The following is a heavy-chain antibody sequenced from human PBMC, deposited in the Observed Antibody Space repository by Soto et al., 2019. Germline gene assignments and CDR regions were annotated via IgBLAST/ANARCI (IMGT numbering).Heavy chain of an antibody. CDR3: ARRNGDPYWYFDL. V-gene: IGHV3-33*01. D-gene: IGHD4-17*01. CDR1: GFTFSKYG. CDR2: IWYDGSNK. Sequence: QVQLVESGGGVVQPGRSLRLSCAASGFTFSKYGMHWVRQAPGKGLGWVAVIWYDGSNKYYADSVKGRFTISRDNSKNTLYLKMNSLRAEDTAVYYCARRNGDPYWYFDLWGRGTLVTVSS. J-gene: IGHJ2*01.